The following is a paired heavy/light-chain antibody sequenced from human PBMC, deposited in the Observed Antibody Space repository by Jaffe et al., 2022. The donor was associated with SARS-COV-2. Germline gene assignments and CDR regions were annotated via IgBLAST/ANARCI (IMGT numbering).Heavy chain of an antibody. CDR1: GYRFTTYW. J-gene: IGHJ6*02. CDR2: IHPDDSDT. V-gene: IGHV5-51*01. Sequence: EVQLVQSGAEVKKPGESLKISCKGSGYRFTTYWIGWVRQMPGKGLEWMGIIHPDDSDTRYSPSFQGQVTISADKSISTAYLQWSSLKASDTAMYYCARIDMDPRQYYYGMDVWGQGTTVTASS. CDR3: ARIDMDPRQYYYGMDV.
Light chain of an antibody. Sequence: QSALTQPRSVSGSPGQSVTISCTGTSSDVGDYNYVSWYQQYPGKAPKLMIYDVSKRPSGVPDRFSGSKSGNTASLTISGLQAEDEADYYCCSYAGSYTWVFGGGTKLTVL. CDR1: SSDVGDYNY. CDR2: DVS. CDR3: CSYAGSYTWV. V-gene: IGLV2-11*01. J-gene: IGLJ3*02.